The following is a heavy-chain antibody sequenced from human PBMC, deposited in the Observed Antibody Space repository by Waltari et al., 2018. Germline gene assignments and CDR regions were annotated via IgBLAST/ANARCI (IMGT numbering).Heavy chain of an antibody. CDR1: GSNSPLYG. D-gene: IGHD1-26*01. Sequence: QVQLVQSGSELTKPGASVKVSCQASGSNSPLYGMNWVRQAPGQGLEWMGWINTNTGNPTYAKGFTGRCVFSLDTSVSTAFLQISSLKAEDTAIYYCAKSMSTKYHGLDVWGQGTTITVS. CDR3: AKSMSTKYHGLDV. J-gene: IGHJ6*02. CDR2: INTNTGNP. V-gene: IGHV7-4-1*02.